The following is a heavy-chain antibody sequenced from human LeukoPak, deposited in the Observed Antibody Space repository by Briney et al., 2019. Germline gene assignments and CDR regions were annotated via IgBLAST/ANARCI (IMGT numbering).Heavy chain of an antibody. CDR2: INPNSGGT. V-gene: IGHV1-2*02. CDR1: GYTFTGYY. J-gene: IGHJ1*01. Sequence: ASVKVSCKASGYTFTGYYMHWVRQAPGQGLEWMGWINPNSGGTNYAQKFQGRVTMTRDTSISTAYMELSRLRSDDTAVYYCAREVRDYGDYELSVVSLMHWGQGTLVTVSS. CDR3: AREVRDYGDYELSVVSLMH. D-gene: IGHD4-17*01.